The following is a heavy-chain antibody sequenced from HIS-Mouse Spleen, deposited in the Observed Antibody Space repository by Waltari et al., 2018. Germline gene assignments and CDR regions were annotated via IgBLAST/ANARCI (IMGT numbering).Heavy chain of an antibody. Sequence: QLQLQESGPGLVKPSETRSPTCTVSGGAISSSSYYWRWLLQPPGRGLEWIGSIYYSGSTYYNPSLKSRVPISVDTSKTQFSLKLSSVTAADTAVYYCASQGSPDYYDSSVGAFDIWGQGTMVTVSS. CDR3: ASQGSPDYYDSSVGAFDI. D-gene: IGHD3-22*01. CDR1: GGAISSSSYY. J-gene: IGHJ3*02. V-gene: IGHV4-39*07. CDR2: IYYSGST.